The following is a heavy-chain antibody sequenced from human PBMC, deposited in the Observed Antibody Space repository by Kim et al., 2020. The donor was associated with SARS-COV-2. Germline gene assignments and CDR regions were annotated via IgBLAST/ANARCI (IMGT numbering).Heavy chain of an antibody. V-gene: IGHV4-39*01. CDR1: GGSISSSSYY. D-gene: IGHD6-13*01. J-gene: IGHJ4*02. Sequence: SETLSLTCTVSGGSISSSSYYWGWIRQPPGKGLEWIGSIYYSGSTYYNPSLKSRVTISVDTSKNQFSLKLSSVTAADTAVYYCARHELAAAGTGYFDYWGQGTLVTVSS. CDR2: IYYSGST. CDR3: ARHELAAAGTGYFDY.